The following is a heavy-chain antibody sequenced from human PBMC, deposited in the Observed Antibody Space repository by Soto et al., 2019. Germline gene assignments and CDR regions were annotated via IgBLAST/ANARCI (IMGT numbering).Heavy chain of an antibody. CDR1: GGSISSYY. CDR2: IYYSGST. J-gene: IGHJ4*02. Sequence: SETLSLTCTVSGGSISSYYWSWIRQPPGKGLEWIGYIYYSGSTNYNPSLKSRVTISVDTSKNQFSLKLSSVTAADTAVYYCASLWNYFNDFDYWGQGTLVTVSS. D-gene: IGHD1-7*01. V-gene: IGHV4-59*01. CDR3: ASLWNYFNDFDY.